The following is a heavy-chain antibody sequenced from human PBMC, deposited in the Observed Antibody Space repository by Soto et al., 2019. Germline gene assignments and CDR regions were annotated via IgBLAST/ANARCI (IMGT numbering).Heavy chain of an antibody. D-gene: IGHD6-19*01. CDR1: GYTFTGYC. V-gene: IGHV1-2*04. Sequence: ASVKVSCKASGYTFTGYCMHWVRQAPGQGLEWMGWINPNSGGTNYAQKFQGWVTMTRDTSISTAYMELSRLRSDDTAVYYCARASSSGPRDYYYYYMDVWGKGTTVTVSS. J-gene: IGHJ6*03. CDR2: INPNSGGT. CDR3: ARASSSGPRDYYYYYMDV.